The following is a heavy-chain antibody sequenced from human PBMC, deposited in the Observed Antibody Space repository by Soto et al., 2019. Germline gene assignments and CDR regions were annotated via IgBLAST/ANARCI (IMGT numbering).Heavy chain of an antibody. Sequence: GGSLRLSCAASGFTFSSYGMHWVRQAPGKGLEWVAVISYDGSNKYYADSVKGRFTISRDNSKNTLYLQMNSLRAEDTAVYYCANIPQSPIVGATWTRQYYFDYWGQGTLVTVSS. J-gene: IGHJ4*02. CDR2: ISYDGSNK. D-gene: IGHD1-26*01. V-gene: IGHV3-30*18. CDR3: ANIPQSPIVGATWTRQYYFDY. CDR1: GFTFSSYG.